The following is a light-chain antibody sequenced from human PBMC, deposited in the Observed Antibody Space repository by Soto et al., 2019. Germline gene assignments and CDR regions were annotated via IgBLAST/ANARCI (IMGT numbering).Light chain of an antibody. CDR1: QGISSY. CDR3: QQLNSYPVT. CDR2: AAS. Sequence: DIQLTQSPSFLSASVGDRVTITCRASQGISSYLAWYQQKPGKAPKLLIYAASTLQSGVPSRFSGSGSGTQFTLTFSSLQPEDCATYYCQQLNSYPVTFGQGTKVEIK. V-gene: IGKV1-9*01. J-gene: IGKJ1*01.